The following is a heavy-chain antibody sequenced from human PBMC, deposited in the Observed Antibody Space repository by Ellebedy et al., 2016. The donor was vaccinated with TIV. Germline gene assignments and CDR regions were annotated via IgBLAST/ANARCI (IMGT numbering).Heavy chain of an antibody. D-gene: IGHD6-19*01. J-gene: IGHJ4*02. CDR2: INPNNGAT. CDR3: ARGPGVAVAYDY. Sequence: ASVKVSCKASGYTFTGYFMHWVRQAPGQGLEWMGWINPNNGATKYAQKFQGRVAMTRDTPISTAYMELSRLTSDDTAVYYCARGPGVAVAYDYWGQGTLVTVS. V-gene: IGHV1-2*02. CDR1: GYTFTGYF.